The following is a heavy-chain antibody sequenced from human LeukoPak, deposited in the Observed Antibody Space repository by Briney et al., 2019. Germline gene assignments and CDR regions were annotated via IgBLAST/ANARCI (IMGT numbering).Heavy chain of an antibody. D-gene: IGHD4-23*01. V-gene: IGHV3-7*01. CDR2: IKQDGSEK. CDR1: GFTFSSYW. J-gene: IGHJ4*02. Sequence: GGSLRLSCAASGFTFSSYWMSWVRQAPGKGLEWVANIKQDGSEKYFVDSVKGRFTISRDNAKNSLYLQMNSLRAEDTAVYYCAREDGGNYFDYWGQGTLVTVSS. CDR3: AREDGGNYFDY.